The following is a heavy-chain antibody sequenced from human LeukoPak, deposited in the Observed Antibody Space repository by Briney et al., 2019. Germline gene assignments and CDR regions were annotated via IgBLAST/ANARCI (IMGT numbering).Heavy chain of an antibody. V-gene: IGHV1-46*01. CDR3: ARDRAPGQKIGAFDI. CDR2: INPSGGST. CDR1: GYTFTSYY. J-gene: IGHJ3*02. Sequence: GASVKVSCKASGYTFTSYYMHWVRQAPGQGLEWMGVINPSGGSTSYAQKFQGRVTMTRDTSTSTVYMELSSLRSEDTAVYYCARDRAPGQKIGAFDIWGQGTMVTVSS.